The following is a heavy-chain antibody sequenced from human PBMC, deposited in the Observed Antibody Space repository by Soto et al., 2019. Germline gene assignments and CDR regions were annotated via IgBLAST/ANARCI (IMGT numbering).Heavy chain of an antibody. V-gene: IGHV4-30-2*01. D-gene: IGHD3-9*01. Sequence: SETLSLTCAVSGGSISSGGYSWSWIRQPPGKGLEWIGYIYHSGSTYYSPSLKSRVTISVDRSKNQFSLKLSSVTAADTAVYYCARGQTYYDILTGYTTYYFDYWGQGTLVTVSS. CDR3: ARGQTYYDILTGYTTYYFDY. J-gene: IGHJ4*02. CDR1: GGSISSGGYS. CDR2: IYHSGST.